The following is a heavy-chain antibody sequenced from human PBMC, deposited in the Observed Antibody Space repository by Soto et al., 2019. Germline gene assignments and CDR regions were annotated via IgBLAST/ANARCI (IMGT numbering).Heavy chain of an antibody. J-gene: IGHJ6*02. CDR1: TFTINTYS. CDR3: ARSQRNGAMDV. V-gene: IGHV3-21*01. D-gene: IGHD2-8*01. CDR2: ITSGSSFI. Sequence: EAHLVESGGGLVKPGGSLRVSCVAATFTINTYSLNWVRQAPGKGLEWVSSITSGSSFIDYGASVKGRFTISRDDAKNSLFLQMSSLRADDTAVYYCARSQRNGAMDVWGQGTTVTVSS.